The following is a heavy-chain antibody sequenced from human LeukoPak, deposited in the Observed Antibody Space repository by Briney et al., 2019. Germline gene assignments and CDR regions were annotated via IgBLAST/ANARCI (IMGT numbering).Heavy chain of an antibody. V-gene: IGHV3-64*01. D-gene: IGHD6-13*01. CDR2: ISSNGGST. Sequence: GGSLRLSCAASGFTFSSYAMHWVRQAPGKGLECVSAISSNGGSTYYANSVKGRFTMSRDNSKNTLYLQMGSLRAEDMAVYYCARDRGYSSSWYSSYYYYMDVWGKGTTVTVSS. CDR3: ARDRGYSSSWYSSYYYYMDV. CDR1: GFTFSSYA. J-gene: IGHJ6*03.